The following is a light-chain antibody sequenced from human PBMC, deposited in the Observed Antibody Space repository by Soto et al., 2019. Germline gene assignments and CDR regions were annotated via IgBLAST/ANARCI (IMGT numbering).Light chain of an antibody. CDR1: SSNIGAGYD. CDR3: QSYDSSLNNYV. CDR2: GNT. J-gene: IGLJ1*01. Sequence: QSALTQPPSVCGAPGQRVTISCTGSSSNIGAGYDVHWYQHLAGAAPKLVIYGNTNRPSGVPDRFSGSKSGTSASLAITGLQAEDEADYYCQSYDSSLNNYVFATGTKVTVL. V-gene: IGLV1-40*01.